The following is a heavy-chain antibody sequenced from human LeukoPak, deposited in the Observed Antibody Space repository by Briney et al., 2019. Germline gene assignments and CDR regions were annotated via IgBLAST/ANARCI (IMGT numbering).Heavy chain of an antibody. Sequence: GGSLRLSCAASGFTFSSYGMHWVRQAPGKGLEWVAVISYDGSNKYYADSVKGRFTISRDNSKNTLYLQMNSLGAEDTAVYYCARGAAAGTSNWGQGTLVTVSS. J-gene: IGHJ4*02. CDR2: ISYDGSNK. D-gene: IGHD6-13*01. CDR3: ARGAAAGTSN. CDR1: GFTFSSYG. V-gene: IGHV3-30*03.